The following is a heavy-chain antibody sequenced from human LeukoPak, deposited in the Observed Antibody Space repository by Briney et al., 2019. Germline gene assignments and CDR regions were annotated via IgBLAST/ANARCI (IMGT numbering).Heavy chain of an antibody. D-gene: IGHD5-24*01. J-gene: IGHJ4*02. V-gene: IGHV1-2*02. CDR1: GYTFTGYY. Sequence: GASVKVSCKASGYTFTGYYMHWVRQAPGQGLEWIGWINPNSGGTNYAQKFQGRVTMTRDTSISTAYMELSRLRSDDTAVYYCARADQLIPLFNFDYWGQGTLVTVSS. CDR3: ARADQLIPLFNFDY. CDR2: INPNSGGT.